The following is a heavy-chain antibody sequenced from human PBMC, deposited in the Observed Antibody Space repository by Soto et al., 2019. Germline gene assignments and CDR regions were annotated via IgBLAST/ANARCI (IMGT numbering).Heavy chain of an antibody. V-gene: IGHV3-48*01. CDR3: ARDLSESSGNYGPAY. D-gene: IGHD1-26*01. Sequence: GGYLRLSCAASGFTLSSSSMNWFRQAPGKGLEWISYISSSSSAIYYTDSVKGRFTISRDNAKNSLYLQMNSLIAEDTAVYYCARDLSESSGNYGPAYWGHGT. CDR2: ISSSSSAI. CDR1: GFTLSSSS. J-gene: IGHJ4*01.